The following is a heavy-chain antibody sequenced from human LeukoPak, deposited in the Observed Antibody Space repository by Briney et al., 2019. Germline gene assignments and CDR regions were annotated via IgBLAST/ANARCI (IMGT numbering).Heavy chain of an antibody. CDR1: GFSVSRTY. Sequence: QAGGSLRLSCAASGFSVSRTYMHWFRQAPGKGLEWVSTLYRDGNTFYADYVRGRFFISRDNSKNTLHLQMNSLRVEDTAVYYCARDSGDGYYEPLDSWGQGTLVTVSS. CDR3: ARDSGDGYYEPLDS. CDR2: LYRDGNT. J-gene: IGHJ4*02. D-gene: IGHD4-17*01. V-gene: IGHV3-53*01.